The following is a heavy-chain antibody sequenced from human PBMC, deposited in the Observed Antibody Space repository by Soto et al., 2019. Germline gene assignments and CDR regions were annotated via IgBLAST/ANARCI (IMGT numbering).Heavy chain of an antibody. CDR1: SGYISSGDYY. CDR2: INHSGST. D-gene: IGHD2-2*01. J-gene: IGHJ6*03. CDR3: ARERYCSSTSCYRAHYYYYYMDV. Sequence: SETLSLTCTVSSGYISSGDYYWSWIRQPPGKGLEWIGEINHSGSTNYNPSLKSRVTISEETSKNQFSLKRSSVTAADPAVYCCARERYCSSTSCYRAHYYYYYMDVWGKGTTVTVSS. V-gene: IGHV4-39*07.